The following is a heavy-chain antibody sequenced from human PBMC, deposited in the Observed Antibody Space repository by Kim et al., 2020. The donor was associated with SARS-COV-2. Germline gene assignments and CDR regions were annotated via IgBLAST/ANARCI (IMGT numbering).Heavy chain of an antibody. V-gene: IGHV3-23*01. Sequence: GRFTISRDNSKNTLYLQMNSLRAEDTAVYYCAKAGGTTVTTLRHYGMDVWGQGTTVTVSS. CDR3: AKAGGTTVTTLRHYGMDV. J-gene: IGHJ6*02. D-gene: IGHD4-4*01.